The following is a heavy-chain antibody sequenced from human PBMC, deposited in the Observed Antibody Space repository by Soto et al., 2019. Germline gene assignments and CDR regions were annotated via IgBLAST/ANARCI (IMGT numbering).Heavy chain of an antibody. CDR2: ICYGGNT. J-gene: IGHJ6*02. D-gene: IGHD3-3*01. CDR3: ATGNIDFWSGYKYFYYGMDV. V-gene: IGHV4-39*02. Sequence: SETLSLTCTVSGGSVRSSNYYWAWIRQPPGKGLEWIGSICYGGNTYSNPSLKSRLTISVDTSNNHISLRLSSVTAADTAIYYCATGNIDFWSGYKYFYYGMDVWGQGTTVTVSS. CDR1: GGSVRSSNYY.